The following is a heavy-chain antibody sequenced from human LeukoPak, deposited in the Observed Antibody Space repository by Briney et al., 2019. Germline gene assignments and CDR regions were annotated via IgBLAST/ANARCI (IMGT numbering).Heavy chain of an antibody. V-gene: IGHV1-8*03. CDR1: GYTFTSYD. Sequence: ALVKVSCKASGYTFTSYDINWVRQATGQGLEWMGWMNPNGGNTGYAQKFQGRVTITRNTSISTAYMELSSLRSEDTAVYYCARGGSPKRITIFGVVITYYFDYWGQGTLVTVSS. D-gene: IGHD3-3*01. CDR3: ARGGSPKRITIFGVVITYYFDY. J-gene: IGHJ4*02. CDR2: MNPNGGNT.